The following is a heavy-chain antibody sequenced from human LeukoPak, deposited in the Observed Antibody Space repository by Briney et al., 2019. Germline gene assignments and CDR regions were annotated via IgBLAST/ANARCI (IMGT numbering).Heavy chain of an antibody. Sequence: SETLSLTCTVSGGSISSRSYYWGWVRQPPGKGLEWTGSIHYSGSTYYDASFKSRVTMSVDTSKNQFPLKLSSVTAADTAVYYCARHYRGALAGTMGAFDIWGQGTMVTVSS. J-gene: IGHJ3*02. D-gene: IGHD6-19*01. V-gene: IGHV4-39*01. CDR2: IHYSGST. CDR3: ARHYRGALAGTMGAFDI. CDR1: GGSISSRSYY.